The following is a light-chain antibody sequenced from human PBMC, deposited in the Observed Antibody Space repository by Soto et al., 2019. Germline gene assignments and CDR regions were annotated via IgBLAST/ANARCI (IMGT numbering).Light chain of an antibody. Sequence: EVVMTQSPATVSVSPVERTSLSCMASKSIGTNLGWYQQKPGQAPRLLISKTSTRATGVPARFSGSGSGTECTLTIRSLLSEDIALYNCQQFACWPLSFCGGTKVDVK. CDR2: KTS. V-gene: IGKV3-15*01. J-gene: IGKJ4*01. CDR3: QQFACWPLS. CDR1: KSIGTN.